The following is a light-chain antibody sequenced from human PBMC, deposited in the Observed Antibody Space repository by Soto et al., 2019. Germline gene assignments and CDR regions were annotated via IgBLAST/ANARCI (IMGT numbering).Light chain of an antibody. CDR3: QQYITFPYT. Sequence: DIQMTQSPSTLSASVGDRVTITCRASQTISSWLAWYQQKPGKAPDLLIYDASSLQDGVPSRFSGRGSGTEFTLNISSLQPDDFATYFCQQYITFPYTFGQGTKLEIK. CDR2: DAS. V-gene: IGKV1-5*01. CDR1: QTISSW. J-gene: IGKJ2*01.